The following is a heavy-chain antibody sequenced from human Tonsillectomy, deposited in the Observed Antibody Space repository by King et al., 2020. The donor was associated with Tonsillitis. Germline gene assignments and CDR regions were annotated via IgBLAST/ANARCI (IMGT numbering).Heavy chain of an antibody. CDR3: ARRYNDYYYYMDV. CDR1: GGSISSYY. CDR2: IYYSGST. D-gene: IGHD1-1*01. V-gene: IGHV4-59*01. Sequence: VQLQESGPGLVKPSETLSLTCTVSGGSISSYYWSWIRQPPGKGLEWIGYIYYSGSTNYNPSLKSRVTISVDTSKNQFSLKLSSVTAADTAVYYCARRYNDYYYYMDVWGKGTTVTVSS. J-gene: IGHJ6*03.